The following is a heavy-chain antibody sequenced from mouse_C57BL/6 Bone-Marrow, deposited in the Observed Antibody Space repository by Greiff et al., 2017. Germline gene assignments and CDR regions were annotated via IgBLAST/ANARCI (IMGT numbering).Heavy chain of an antibody. CDR2: IDPSDSYT. D-gene: IGHD3-2*02. CDR1: GYTFTSYW. V-gene: IGHV1-50*01. J-gene: IGHJ3*01. CDR3: AREGSSGYEFAY. Sequence: VQLQQPGAELVKPGASVKLSCKASGYTFTSYWMQWVKQRPGQGLEWIGEIDPSDSYTNYNQKFKGKATLTVDTSSSTASMQLSSLTSEDSAVYYCAREGSSGYEFAYWGQGTLVTVSA.